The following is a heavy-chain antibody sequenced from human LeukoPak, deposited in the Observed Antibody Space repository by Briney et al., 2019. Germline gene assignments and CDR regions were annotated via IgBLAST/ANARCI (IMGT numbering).Heavy chain of an antibody. V-gene: IGHV3-53*01. Sequence: GGSLRLSCAASGLIVSSNYMSWVRQAPGKGLEWVSVICSGGSTYYADSVKGRFTISRDNSKNTVYLQMNSLRAEDTAVYYCARYSYDSSGYPYYFDYWGQGTLVTVSS. J-gene: IGHJ4*02. CDR1: GLIVSSNY. CDR3: ARYSYDSSGYPYYFDY. D-gene: IGHD3-22*01. CDR2: ICSGGST.